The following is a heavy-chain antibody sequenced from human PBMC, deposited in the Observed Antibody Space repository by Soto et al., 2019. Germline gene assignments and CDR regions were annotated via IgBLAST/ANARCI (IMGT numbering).Heavy chain of an antibody. D-gene: IGHD5-12*01. CDR1: GYTFTSYN. V-gene: IGHV1-8*01. CDR3: ARASSGYGFDGFDI. Sequence: ASVKVSCTAFGYTFTSYNVNWVRQATGQGLEWMGWMNPNSGNAGYAQNFQGRITLTRDTSIGTAYMEMSSLRSDDTAVYYCARASSGYGFDGFDIWGQGTMVTVSS. J-gene: IGHJ3*02. CDR2: MNPNSGNA.